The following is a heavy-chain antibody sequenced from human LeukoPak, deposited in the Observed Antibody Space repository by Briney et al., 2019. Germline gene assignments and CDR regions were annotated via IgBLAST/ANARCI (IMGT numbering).Heavy chain of an antibody. CDR1: GGFLSGYY. D-gene: IGHD2-2*01. Sequence: PSETLSLTCAVYGGFLSGYYWSWVRQPPGKGLEWIGEINHSGSTNYNPSLKSRVTISVDTSKNQFSLKLSSVAAADTAVYYCAPGARWEIVVVKGYFDYWGQGTLVTVSS. CDR3: APGARWEIVVVKGYFDY. J-gene: IGHJ4*02. CDR2: INHSGST. V-gene: IGHV4-34*01.